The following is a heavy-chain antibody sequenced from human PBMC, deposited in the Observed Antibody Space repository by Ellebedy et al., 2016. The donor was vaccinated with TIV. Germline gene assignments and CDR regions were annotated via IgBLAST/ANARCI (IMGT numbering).Heavy chain of an antibody. CDR2: IHYTGST. CDR1: GGSTSSDNYF. V-gene: IGHV4-31*03. CDR3: TREVIVETTTADAFDL. Sequence: SETLSLTXTVPGGSTSSDNYFWGWIRHPPGKVLEWIGFIHYTGSTHYNPSLNSRVTISMDTSKNQFSLRLSSVTAADTAVYYCTREVIVETTTADAFDLWGQGTMVTVSS. J-gene: IGHJ3*01. D-gene: IGHD1-26*01.